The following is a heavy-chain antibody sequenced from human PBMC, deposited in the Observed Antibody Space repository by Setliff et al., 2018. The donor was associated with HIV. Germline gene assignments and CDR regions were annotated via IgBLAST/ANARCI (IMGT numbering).Heavy chain of an antibody. CDR2: FHPSGST. Sequence: SETLSLTCDVSGDSISSSNYFWGWIRQPPGKGLEWIGSFHPSGSTSYNPSLRSRVTLSVDTSKNQFSLKLTSVTAADTAVYYCARDYYGSGSYFILDYWGPGTLVTVSS. CDR1: GDSISSSNYF. CDR3: ARDYYGSGSYFILDY. V-gene: IGHV4-39*02. D-gene: IGHD3-10*01. J-gene: IGHJ4*02.